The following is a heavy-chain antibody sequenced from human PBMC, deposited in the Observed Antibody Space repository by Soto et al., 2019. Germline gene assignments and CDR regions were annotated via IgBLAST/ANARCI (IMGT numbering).Heavy chain of an antibody. D-gene: IGHD3-9*01. CDR1: GGSFSGYY. CDR2: INHSGST. CDR3: ARFDILTGPPY. J-gene: IGHJ4*02. V-gene: IGHV4-34*01. Sequence: LETLSLTCAVYGGSFSGYYWSWIRQPPGKGLEWIGEINHSGSTNYNPSLKSRVTISVDTSKNQFSLNLSSVTAADTAVYYCARFDILTGPPYWGQGTLVTVSS.